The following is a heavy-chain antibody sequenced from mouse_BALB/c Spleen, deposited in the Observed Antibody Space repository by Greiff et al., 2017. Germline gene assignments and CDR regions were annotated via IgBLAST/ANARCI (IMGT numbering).Heavy chain of an antibody. J-gene: IGHJ3*01. V-gene: IGHV5-6-5*01. CDR2: ISSGGST. CDR1: GFTFSSYA. Sequence: EVQGVESGGGLVKPGGSLKLSCAASGFTFSSYAMSWVRQTPEKRLEWVASISSGGSTYYPDSVKGRFTISRDNARNILYLQMSSLRSEDTAMYYCARGPMITTAWFAYWGQGTLVTVSA. CDR3: ARGPMITTAWFAY. D-gene: IGHD2-4*01.